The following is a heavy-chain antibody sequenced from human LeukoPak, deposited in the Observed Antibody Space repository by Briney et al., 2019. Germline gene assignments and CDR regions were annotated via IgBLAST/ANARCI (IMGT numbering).Heavy chain of an antibody. J-gene: IGHJ4*02. CDR1: GGTFSSYA. CDR2: IIPIFGTA. Sequence: GASVRVSCKASGGTFSSYATSWVRQAPGQGLEWMGRIIPIFGTANYAQKFQGRVTITTDESTSTAYMELSSLRSEDTAVYYCARELIVGAVDYWGQGTLVTVSS. CDR3: ARELIVGAVDY. D-gene: IGHD1-26*01. V-gene: IGHV1-69*05.